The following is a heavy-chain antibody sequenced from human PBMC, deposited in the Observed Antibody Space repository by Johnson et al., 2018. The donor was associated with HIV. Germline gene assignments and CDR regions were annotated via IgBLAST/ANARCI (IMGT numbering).Heavy chain of an antibody. Sequence: VQLVESGGGLVQPGGSLRLSCAASGFTVSSNYMSWVRQAPGKGLEWVSVIYSGGSTYYADSVKGRFTISRDTSENTVYLQMNSLRAEDTAVYYCAKDMGRYSGSYGNYDAFDIWGQGTMVTVSS. D-gene: IGHD1-26*01. J-gene: IGHJ3*02. CDR3: AKDMGRYSGSYGNYDAFDI. CDR2: IYSGGST. CDR1: GFTVSSNY. V-gene: IGHV3-66*01.